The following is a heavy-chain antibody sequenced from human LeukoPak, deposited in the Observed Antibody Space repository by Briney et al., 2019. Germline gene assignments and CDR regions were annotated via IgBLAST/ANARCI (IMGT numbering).Heavy chain of an antibody. CDR3: ARVYSSNWPRPYYYFYSMDV. CDR2: INHSGST. J-gene: IGHJ6*03. CDR1: GGSLSGYY. V-gene: IGHV4-34*01. Sequence: SETLSLTCAVYGGSLSGYYWSWIRQPPGKGLEWIGEINHSGSTNYNPSLKSRVTISVDTSKNQFSLKLSSVTAADTAVYYCARVYSSNWPRPYYYFYSMDVWGKGTTVTVSS. D-gene: IGHD6-13*01.